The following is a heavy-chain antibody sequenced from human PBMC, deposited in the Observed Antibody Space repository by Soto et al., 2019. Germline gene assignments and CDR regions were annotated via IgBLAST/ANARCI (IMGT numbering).Heavy chain of an antibody. CDR3: ARGVGGYCSGGSCYSFDY. J-gene: IGHJ4*02. V-gene: IGHV4-30-4*01. Sequence: SETLSLTCTVSGGSISSGDYYWSWIRQPPGKGLEWIGYIYYSGSTYYNPSLKSRVTISVDTSKNQFSLKLSSVTAADTAVYYCARGVGGYCSGGSCYSFDYWGQGTLVTVSS. D-gene: IGHD2-15*01. CDR1: GGSISSGDYY. CDR2: IYYSGST.